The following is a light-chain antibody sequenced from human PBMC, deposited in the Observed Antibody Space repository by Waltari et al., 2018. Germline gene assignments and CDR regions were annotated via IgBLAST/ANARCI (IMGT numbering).Light chain of an antibody. CDR1: SSNIGNNY. CDR3: GAWYSSLSAVV. V-gene: IGLV1-51*01. Sequence: QSVLTQPPSVSAAPGQKVTISCSGSSSNIGNNYVSWYQQLPRTAPKLLIHDNDGQPSCMPARCSGAKSCTSGTLGISALQPGDEADYYCGAWYSSLSAVVFGGGTKLTVL. CDR2: DND. J-gene: IGLJ2*01.